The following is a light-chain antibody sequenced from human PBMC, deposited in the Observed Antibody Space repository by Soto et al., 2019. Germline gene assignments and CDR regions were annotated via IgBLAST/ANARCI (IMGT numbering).Light chain of an antibody. J-gene: IGKJ2*01. CDR1: QSIGNW. Sequence: DIQMTQSPSTLSASVGDTVTFTCRASQSIGNWMAWYQQTPGKAPKLLIYRGSSLQSGVPSRFSGSGSGTEFSLPIVNLQPDDFAVYFCQQYNIYPYTFGPGTKLEIK. CDR2: RGS. V-gene: IGKV1-5*03. CDR3: QQYNIYPYT.